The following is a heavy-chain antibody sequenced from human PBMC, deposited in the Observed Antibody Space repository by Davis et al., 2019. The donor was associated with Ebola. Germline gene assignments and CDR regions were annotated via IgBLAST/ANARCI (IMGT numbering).Heavy chain of an antibody. CDR2: ISAYNGNT. CDR3: ASRYSGSYYLTAFDI. J-gene: IGHJ3*02. V-gene: IGHV1-18*01. D-gene: IGHD1-26*01. Sequence: AASVKVSCKASGYTFTSYDISWVRQAPGQGLEWMGWISAYNGNTNYAQKLQGRVTMTTDTSTSTAYMELRSLRSDDTAVYYCASRYSGSYYLTAFDIWGQGTMVTVSS. CDR1: GYTFTSYD.